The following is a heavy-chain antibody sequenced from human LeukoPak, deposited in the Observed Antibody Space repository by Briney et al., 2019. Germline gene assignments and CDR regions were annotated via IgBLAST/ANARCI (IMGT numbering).Heavy chain of an antibody. J-gene: IGHJ4*02. V-gene: IGHV3-30-3*01. CDR2: ISYDGSNK. D-gene: IGHD6-19*01. Sequence: PGRSLRLSCAASGFTFSSYAMHWVRQAPGKGLEWVAVISYDGSNKYYADSVKGRFTISRDNSENTLYLQMYSLRAEDTAVYYCARGQFQPDYWGQGTLVTVSS. CDR3: ARGQFQPDY. CDR1: GFTFSSYA.